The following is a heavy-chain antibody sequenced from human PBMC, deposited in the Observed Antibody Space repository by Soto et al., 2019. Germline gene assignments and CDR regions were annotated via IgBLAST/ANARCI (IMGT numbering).Heavy chain of an antibody. J-gene: IGHJ4*02. CDR2: IKDGGST. CDR1: GWSLPGYY. D-gene: IGHD5-12*01. Sequence: SETLSLTCAANGWSLPGYYWSWIRQPPGKGLEWIGEIKDGGSTNYSPSLRGRATISSDTSNNQFSLKLNSVTAADTAVYYCARGQEGIVATHWDQGALVTVS. CDR3: ARGQEGIVATH. V-gene: IGHV4-34*01.